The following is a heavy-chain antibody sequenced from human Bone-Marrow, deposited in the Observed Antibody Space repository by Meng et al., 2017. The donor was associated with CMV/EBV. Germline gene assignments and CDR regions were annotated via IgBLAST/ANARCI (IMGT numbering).Heavy chain of an antibody. D-gene: IGHD4-17*01. J-gene: IGHJ4*02. CDR3: ATSGNGDYLTGGY. Sequence: QVRLLQSGAEVKKARASVKVSCKFSGYTLTELSMHWVRQAPGKGLEWMGGFDPEDGETIYAQKFQGRVTMTEDTSTDTAYMELSSLRSEDTAVYYCATSGNGDYLTGGYWGQGTLVTVSS. CDR2: FDPEDGET. CDR1: GYTLTELS. V-gene: IGHV1-24*01.